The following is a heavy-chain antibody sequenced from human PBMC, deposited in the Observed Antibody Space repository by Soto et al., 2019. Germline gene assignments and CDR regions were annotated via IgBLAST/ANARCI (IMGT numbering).Heavy chain of an antibody. J-gene: IGHJ4*02. CDR1: GGSISSYY. CDR2: IYYSGST. V-gene: IGHV4-59*08. Sequence: SETLSLTCTVSGGSISSYYWSWIRQPPGKGLEWIGYIYYSGSTNYNPSLKSRVTISVDTSKNQFSLKLSSVTAADTAVYYCARGPRGSGWYGDYWGQGTLVTVSS. D-gene: IGHD6-19*01. CDR3: ARGPRGSGWYGDY.